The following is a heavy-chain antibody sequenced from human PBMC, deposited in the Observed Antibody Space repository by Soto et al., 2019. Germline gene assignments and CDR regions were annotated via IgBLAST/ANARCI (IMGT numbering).Heavy chain of an antibody. V-gene: IGHV6-1*01. Sequence: QVQLQQSGPGLVKPSQTLSLTCAISGDSVSSTSASWNWIRQSQSRGLEWLGRTYYRSKWTNDYAVSVKSRITINPDTSKHQFSLQLSSVTPEDTAMYYCVRGYSSSFDYWGQGTLVTVSS. J-gene: IGHJ4*02. CDR2: TYYRSKWTN. D-gene: IGHD6-6*01. CDR3: VRGYSSSFDY. CDR1: GDSVSSTSAS.